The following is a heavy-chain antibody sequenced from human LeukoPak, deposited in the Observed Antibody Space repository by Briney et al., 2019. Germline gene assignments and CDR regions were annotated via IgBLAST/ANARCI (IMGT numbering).Heavy chain of an antibody. Sequence: QWXXXAXXXGLEWMGWINPSNGDTNSEQKFQGRVTMTRDTSISTVYMELSRLTSDDTAVYYCARSWYGMDVWGQGTTVIVSS. D-gene: IGHD6-13*01. CDR2: INPSNGDT. J-gene: IGHJ6*02. V-gene: IGHV1-2*02. CDR3: ARSWYGMDV.